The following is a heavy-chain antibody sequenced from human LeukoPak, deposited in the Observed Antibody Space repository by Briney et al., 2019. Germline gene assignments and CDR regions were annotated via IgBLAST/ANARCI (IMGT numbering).Heavy chain of an antibody. CDR2: ISYDGSNK. CDR3: AKDRPFVVVVAATPPLFDY. J-gene: IGHJ4*02. V-gene: IGHV3-30*18. Sequence: GGSLRLSCAASGFNFSSYGMHWVRQAPGKGLEWVAGISYDGSNKYYADSVKGRFTISRDNSKNTLYLQMNSLRAEDTAVYYCAKDRPFVVVVAATPPLFDYWGQRTLVTVSS. CDR1: GFNFSSYG. D-gene: IGHD2-15*01.